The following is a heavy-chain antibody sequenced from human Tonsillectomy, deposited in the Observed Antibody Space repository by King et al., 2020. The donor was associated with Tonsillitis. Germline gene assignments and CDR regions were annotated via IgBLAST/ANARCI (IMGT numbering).Heavy chain of an antibody. J-gene: IGHJ4*02. V-gene: IGHV4-59*01. Sequence: VQLQESGPGLEKPSETLSLTCTVSGGSISSYYWSWVRQPPGKGLEWIGYTYYSGSTNYNPSLKSRVTMSVDTSKNQFSLRLSSVTAADPAVVYCAREPVVTTAANHFHYWGQGSLVPVSS. CDR3: AREPVVTTAANHFHY. CDR1: GGSISSYY. CDR2: TYYSGST. D-gene: IGHD2-2*01.